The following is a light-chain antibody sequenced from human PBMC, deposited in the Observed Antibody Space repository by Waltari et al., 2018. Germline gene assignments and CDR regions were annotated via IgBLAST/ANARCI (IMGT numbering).Light chain of an antibody. Sequence: AIHMTQSPSSLYASVGDRVTITCRASQDIGYDLGWYQQKPGKAPKVLIYDASSLQSGVPSRFSGSGSGTDFTLTITSLQPEDFATYYCLQDFHYPLSFGGGTKVEIQ. V-gene: IGKV1-6*02. CDR3: LQDFHYPLS. J-gene: IGKJ4*01. CDR2: DAS. CDR1: QDIGYD.